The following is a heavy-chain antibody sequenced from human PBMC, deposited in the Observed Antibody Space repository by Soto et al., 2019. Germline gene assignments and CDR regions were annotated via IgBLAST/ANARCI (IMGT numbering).Heavy chain of an antibody. V-gene: IGHV3-21*01. CDR3: ARVRLLWFGELLYFDY. CDR1: GFTFSSYS. Sequence: EVQLVESGGGLVKPGGSLRLSCAASGFTFSSYSMNWVRQAPGKGLEWVSSISSSSSYIYYADSVKGRFTISRDNAKNSLYLQMNSLSAEDTAVYYCARVRLLWFGELLYFDYWGQGTLVTVSS. D-gene: IGHD3-10*01. J-gene: IGHJ4*02. CDR2: ISSSSSYI.